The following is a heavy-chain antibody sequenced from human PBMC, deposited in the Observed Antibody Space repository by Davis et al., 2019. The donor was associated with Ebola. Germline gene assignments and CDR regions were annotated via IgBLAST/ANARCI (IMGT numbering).Heavy chain of an antibody. CDR3: VTGNYYGFDI. Sequence: ASVKVSCKASGYTFTSYGISWVRQAPGQGLEWMGWISAYNGNTNYAQKLQGRVTMTTDTSTDTAYMELRSLRSDDTAVFYCVTGNYYGFDIWGQGTLVIVSS. J-gene: IGHJ3*02. D-gene: IGHD1-26*01. CDR1: GYTFTSYG. CDR2: ISAYNGNT. V-gene: IGHV1-18*01.